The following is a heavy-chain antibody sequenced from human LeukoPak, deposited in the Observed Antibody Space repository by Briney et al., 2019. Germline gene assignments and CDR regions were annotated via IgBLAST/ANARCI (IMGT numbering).Heavy chain of an antibody. V-gene: IGHV4-59*01. J-gene: IGHJ4*02. CDR2: IYYSGST. CDR3: ARDRSYYDSSGLFDY. D-gene: IGHD3-22*01. CDR1: GGSISSYY. Sequence: PSETLSLTCTVSGGSISSYYWSWIRQPPGKGLEWIGYIYYSGSTNYNPSLKSRVTISVDTSKNQFSLKLSSVTAADTAVYYCARDRSYYDSSGLFDYWGQGTLVTVSS.